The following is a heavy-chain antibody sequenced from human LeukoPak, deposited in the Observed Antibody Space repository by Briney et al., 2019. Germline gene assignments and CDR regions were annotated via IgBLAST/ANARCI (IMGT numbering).Heavy chain of an antibody. J-gene: IGHJ4*02. CDR2: IYWDDDR. Sequence: SGPTLVNPTQTLTLTCTFSGFSLNTRGVGVGWIRQPPGRALEWLALIYWDDDRRYSPALKSRLTITKDTSKNQVVLTMTNMDPVDTATYFCAHRKNYYDSSVFDNWGQGTLVTVSS. D-gene: IGHD3-22*01. CDR3: AHRKNYYDSSVFDN. CDR1: GFSLNTRGVG. V-gene: IGHV2-5*02.